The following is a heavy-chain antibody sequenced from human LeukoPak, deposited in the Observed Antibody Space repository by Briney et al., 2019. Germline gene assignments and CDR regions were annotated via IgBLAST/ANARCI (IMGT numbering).Heavy chain of an antibody. CDR2: INAGNGNT. Sequence: EASVKVSCAASGYTFTSYAMHWVRQAPGQRLEWMGWINAGNGNTKYSQKFQGRVTITRDTSASTAYMEVSSLRSEDTAVYYCARAPRGNSGYCSSTSCTDHRYNWFDPWGQGTLVTVSS. D-gene: IGHD2-2*01. J-gene: IGHJ5*02. CDR1: GYTFTSYA. V-gene: IGHV1-3*01. CDR3: ARAPRGNSGYCSSTSCTDHRYNWFDP.